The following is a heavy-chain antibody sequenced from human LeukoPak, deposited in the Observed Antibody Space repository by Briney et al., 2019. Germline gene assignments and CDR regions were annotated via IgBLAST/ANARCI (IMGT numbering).Heavy chain of an antibody. D-gene: IGHD4-23*01. CDR2: IYPGDSDT. CDR1: GYTFTNYW. CDR3: ARRNYGGNSPDY. V-gene: IGHV5-51*01. Sequence: PGESLKISCKGSGYTFTNYWIAWVRQMPGKGLEWMGIIYPGDSDTRHSPSFQGHVTISADRSISTAYLQWSSLKASDTAMYYCARRNYGGNSPDYWGQGTLVTVSS. J-gene: IGHJ4*02.